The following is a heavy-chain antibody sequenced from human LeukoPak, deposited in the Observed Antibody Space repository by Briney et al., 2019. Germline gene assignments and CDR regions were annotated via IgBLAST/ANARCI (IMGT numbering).Heavy chain of an antibody. D-gene: IGHD1-26*01. CDR1: GFTFSSYE. CDR3: ARDLFRPVGATKPSFDY. Sequence: PGGSLRLSCAASGFTFSSYEMNWVRQAPGKGLEWVSYISSSGSTIYYADSVKGRFTISRDNAKNSLYLQMNSLRAEDTAVYYCARDLFRPVGATKPSFDYWGQGTLVTVSS. J-gene: IGHJ4*02. CDR2: ISSSGSTI. V-gene: IGHV3-48*03.